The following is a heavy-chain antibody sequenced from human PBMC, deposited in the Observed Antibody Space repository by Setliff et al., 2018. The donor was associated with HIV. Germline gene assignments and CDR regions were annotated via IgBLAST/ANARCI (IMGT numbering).Heavy chain of an antibody. CDR1: GFTFSSYT. CDR2: IYDSGDRT. J-gene: IGHJ4*02. D-gene: IGHD4-17*01. CDR3: ARDDGDYLFDY. V-gene: IGHV3-23*01. Sequence: PGGSLRLSCAASGFTFSSYTMSWVRQAPGKGLEWVSGIYDSGDRTYYADSVKGRFTISRDNSKNTLYLQMNSPRAADTAMYYCARDDGDYLFDYWGQGTVVTVSS.